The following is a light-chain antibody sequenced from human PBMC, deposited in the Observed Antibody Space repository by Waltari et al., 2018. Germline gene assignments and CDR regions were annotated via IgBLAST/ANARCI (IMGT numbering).Light chain of an antibody. CDR2: DVT. CDR1: TNDVGGYNY. CDR3: SSYTSNSDPYV. J-gene: IGLJ1*01. Sequence: QSALTQPASVSGSPGQSLTISCPGTTNDVGGYNYVSWYQQHPGKAPKLMIYDVTNRPSGVSTRFSGSKSGNTASLTISGLQAEDEADYYCSSYTSNSDPYVFGTGTKVTVL. V-gene: IGLV2-14*03.